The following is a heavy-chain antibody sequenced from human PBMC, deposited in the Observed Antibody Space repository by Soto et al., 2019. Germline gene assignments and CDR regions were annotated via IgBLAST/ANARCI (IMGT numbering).Heavy chain of an antibody. J-gene: IGHJ6*02. CDR1: GGSFSGYY. D-gene: IGHD2-2*02. V-gene: IGHV4-34*01. CDR3: ARGFMVVPVAILAYYYYYGLDV. CDR2: INHSGST. Sequence: QVQLQQWGAGLLKPSETLSLTCAVYGGSFSGYYWSWIRQPPGKGLEWIGEINHSGSTNYNPSLKSRVTISVDTSKNQFYLKLTSVTAEETDVYYCARGFMVVPVAILAYYYYYGLDVCGQGTTDTASS.